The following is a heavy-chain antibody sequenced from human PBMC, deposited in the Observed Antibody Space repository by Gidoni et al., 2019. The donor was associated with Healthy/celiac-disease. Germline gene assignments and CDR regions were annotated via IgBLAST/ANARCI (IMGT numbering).Heavy chain of an antibody. V-gene: IGHV3-30*04. CDR3: ARDGGVEPRRYWYFDL. CDR2: ISYDGSNK. D-gene: IGHD3-16*01. Sequence: VQLVESGGGVVQPGRSLRLSCAASGFTFSRYAMHWVRQAPGKGLGWVAVISYDGSNKYYADSVKGRFTISRDNSKNTLYLQMNSLRAEDTAVYYCARDGGVEPRRYWYFDLWGRGTLVTVSS. J-gene: IGHJ2*01. CDR1: GFTFSRYA.